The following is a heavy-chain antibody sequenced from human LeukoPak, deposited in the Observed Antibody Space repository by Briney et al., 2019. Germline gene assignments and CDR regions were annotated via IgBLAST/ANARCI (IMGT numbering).Heavy chain of an antibody. CDR3: ARRSPLEWLSEQYYFDY. V-gene: IGHV3-7*03. J-gene: IGHJ4*02. CDR1: GFTFSSYW. CDR2: INQDGSEK. D-gene: IGHD3-3*01. Sequence: PGGSLKLSCAASGFTFSSYWMSWVRQAPGKGLEWVANINQDGSEKNYVDSVKGRFTISRDNAKNSLSLQMNSLRAEDTAVYYCARRSPLEWLSEQYYFDYWGQGTLVTVSS.